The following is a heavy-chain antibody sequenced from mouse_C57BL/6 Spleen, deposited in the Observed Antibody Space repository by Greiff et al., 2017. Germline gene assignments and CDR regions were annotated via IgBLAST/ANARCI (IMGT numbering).Heavy chain of an antibody. D-gene: IGHD1-1*01. Sequence: VQLQESGPELVKPGDSVKISCKASGYSFTGYYMNWVMQSHGKSLEWIGRIYPYNGDTFYNQKFKGKATLTVDKSSSTAHMELRSLTSEDSAVYYCASAYYYCSSCDGYYYAMDYWGQGTSVTVSS. CDR2: IYPYNGDT. CDR1: GYSFTGYY. V-gene: IGHV1-20*01. J-gene: IGHJ4*01. CDR3: ASAYYYCSSCDGYYYAMDY.